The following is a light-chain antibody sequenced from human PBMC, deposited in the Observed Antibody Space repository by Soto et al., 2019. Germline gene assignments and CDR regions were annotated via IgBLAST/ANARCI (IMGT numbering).Light chain of an antibody. CDR1: QSISSW. CDR2: KAS. Sequence: DIQMTQSPSTLSASVGDRVTITCRASQSISSWLARYQQKPGKAPKLLIYKASSLESGVTSRFSGSGSGTEFTLTISSLQPDDFATYYCQQYNSYPWTVGQGTKVEIK. CDR3: QQYNSYPWT. J-gene: IGKJ1*01. V-gene: IGKV1-5*03.